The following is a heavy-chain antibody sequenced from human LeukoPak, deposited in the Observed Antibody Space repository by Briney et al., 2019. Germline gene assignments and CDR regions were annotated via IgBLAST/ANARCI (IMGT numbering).Heavy chain of an antibody. CDR2: INHSGST. V-gene: IGHV4-34*01. D-gene: IGHD3-3*01. CDR1: GRSFSGYY. CDR3: ARDLETYYDFWSGYYTSNWFDP. J-gene: IGHJ5*02. Sequence: PSETLSLTCAVYGRSFSGYYWSWIRQPPGKGLEWIGEINHSGSTNYKPSLKSRVTISVDTSKKQFSLKLSSVTAADTAVYYCARDLETYYDFWSGYYTSNWFDPWGQGTLVTVSS.